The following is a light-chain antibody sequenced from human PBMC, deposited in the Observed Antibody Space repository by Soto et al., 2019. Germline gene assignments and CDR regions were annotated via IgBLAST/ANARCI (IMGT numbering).Light chain of an antibody. CDR3: QEYNSAPWT. CDR1: QGISNY. Sequence: DIQMTQSPSSLSASVGDRVTITCRASQGISNYLAWYQQKPGKVPKLLIYAASTLQSGVPSRFSGSGSGTDFTLTISSLQPEDVANDYGQEYNSAPWTLGQGTKVEIK. V-gene: IGKV1-27*01. J-gene: IGKJ1*01. CDR2: AAS.